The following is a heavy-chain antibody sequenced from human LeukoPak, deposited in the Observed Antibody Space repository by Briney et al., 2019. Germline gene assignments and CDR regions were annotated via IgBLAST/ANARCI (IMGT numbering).Heavy chain of an antibody. J-gene: IGHJ3*01. V-gene: IGHV1-69*04. CDR1: GGTFSSYA. CDR3: ASARKVLWFGDL. Sequence: ASVKVSCKASGGTFSSYAISWVRQAPGQGLEWMGRIIPILGIANYAQKFQGGVTITADKSTSTAYMELSSLRSEDTAVYYCASARKVLWFGDLWGQGTMVTVSS. D-gene: IGHD3-10*01. CDR2: IIPILGIA.